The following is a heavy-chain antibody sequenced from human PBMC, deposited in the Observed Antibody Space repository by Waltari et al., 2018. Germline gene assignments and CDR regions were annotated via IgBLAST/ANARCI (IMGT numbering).Heavy chain of an antibody. Sequence: QLVQSGAEVKKPGASVKVSCKASGYTFTSYAMHWVRQARGQRLEWIGWIVVGSGNTNYAQKFQERVTITRDMSTSTAYMELSSLRSEDTAVYYCAAGYYLDLTPFDYWGQGTLVTVSS. D-gene: IGHD1-26*01. CDR3: AAGYYLDLTPFDY. CDR1: GYTFTSYA. V-gene: IGHV1-58*02. J-gene: IGHJ4*02. CDR2: IVVGSGNT.